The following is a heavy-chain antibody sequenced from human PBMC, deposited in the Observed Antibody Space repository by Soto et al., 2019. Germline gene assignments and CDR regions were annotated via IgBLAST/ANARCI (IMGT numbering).Heavy chain of an antibody. J-gene: IGHJ6*02. D-gene: IGHD6-6*01. Sequence: SVKVSCKASGGTFSSYAISWVRQSPGQGLEWMGGIIPIFGTANYAQKFQGRVTITADESTSTAYMELSSLRSEDTAVYYCARGGYSSSPTGMDVWGQGTTVTVSS. V-gene: IGHV1-69*13. CDR3: ARGGYSSSPTGMDV. CDR2: IIPIFGTA. CDR1: GGTFSSYA.